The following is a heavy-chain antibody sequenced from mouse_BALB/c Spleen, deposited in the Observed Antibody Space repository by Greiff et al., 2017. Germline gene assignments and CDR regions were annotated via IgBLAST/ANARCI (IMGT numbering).Heavy chain of an antibody. CDR1: GFNIKDYY. D-gene: IGHD1-1*01. J-gene: IGHJ3*01. CDR2: IDPENGNT. CDR3: ARLTTEEFAY. V-gene: IGHV14-1*02. Sequence: VQLQQSGAELVRPGALVKLSCKASGFNIKDYYMHWVKQRPEQGLEWIGWIDPENGNTIYDPKFQGKASITADTSSNTAYLQLSSLTSEDTAVYYCARLTTEEFAYWGQGTLVTVSA.